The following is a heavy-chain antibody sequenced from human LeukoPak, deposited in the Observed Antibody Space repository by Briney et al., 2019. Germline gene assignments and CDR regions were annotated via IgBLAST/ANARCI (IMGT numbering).Heavy chain of an antibody. J-gene: IGHJ4*02. CDR3: ARGDPSYFDY. V-gene: IGHV3-48*01. Sequence: GGSLRLSXAASGFTFRSYSMNWVRQAPGKGLEWVSYISSSSSTIYYADSVKGRFTISRDNAKNSLYLQMNSLRAEDTAVYYCARGDPSYFDYWGQGTLVTVSS. CDR1: GFTFRSYS. CDR2: ISSSSSTI.